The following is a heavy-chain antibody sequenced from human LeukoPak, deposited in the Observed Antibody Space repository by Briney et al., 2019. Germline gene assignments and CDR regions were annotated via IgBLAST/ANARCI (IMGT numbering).Heavy chain of an antibody. Sequence: SETLFLTCSVSGGSFSGDYWSWMRQPPGKGLEWIGEINHSGSTNYNPSLKSRVTISVDTTKNQFSLKLSSVTAADTAVYYCARSVCSSTSCYDYWGQGTLVTLSP. J-gene: IGHJ4*02. CDR2: INHSGST. CDR3: ARSVCSSTSCYDY. D-gene: IGHD2-2*01. V-gene: IGHV4-34*01. CDR1: GGSFSGDY.